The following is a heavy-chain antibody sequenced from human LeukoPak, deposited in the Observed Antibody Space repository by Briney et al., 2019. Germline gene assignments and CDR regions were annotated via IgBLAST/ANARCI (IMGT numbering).Heavy chain of an antibody. CDR3: ARRATSYYDSSGYYFDY. V-gene: IGHV4-59*08. Sequence: SETLSLTCTVSSGAISNYYWSWIRQPPGKGPEWIGYIDDSGNSKYNPSLKSRVTISVDTSRTQVSLKLSSVTAADTAVYYCARRATSYYDSSGYYFDYWGQGTLVTVSS. CDR1: SGAISNYY. CDR2: IDDSGNS. D-gene: IGHD3-22*01. J-gene: IGHJ4*02.